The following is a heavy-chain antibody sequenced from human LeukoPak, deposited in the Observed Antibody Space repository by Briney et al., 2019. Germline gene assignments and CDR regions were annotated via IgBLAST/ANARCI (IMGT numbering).Heavy chain of an antibody. V-gene: IGHV1-69*13. CDR3: ARKPVGYCSGGSCYSGSFDWFDP. CDR2: IIPIFGTA. D-gene: IGHD2-15*01. Sequence: SVKVSCKASGGTFSSYAISWVRQAPGQGLEWMGGIIPIFGTANYAQKFQGRVTITADESTSTAYMELSSLRSEDTAVYYCARKPVGYCSGGSCYSGSFDWFDPWGQGTLVTVSS. J-gene: IGHJ5*02. CDR1: GGTFSSYA.